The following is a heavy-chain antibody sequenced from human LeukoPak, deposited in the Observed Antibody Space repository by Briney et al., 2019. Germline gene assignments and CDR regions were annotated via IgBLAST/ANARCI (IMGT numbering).Heavy chain of an antibody. Sequence: TGGSLRLSCAASGFTFSSYAMSWVRQAPGKGLEWVSAISGSGGSTYYADSVKGRFTISRDNSKNTLYLQMNSLRAEDTAVYYCARGSHYCDSSGYYGGSFDYWGQGTLVTVSS. CDR2: ISGSGGST. D-gene: IGHD3-22*01. V-gene: IGHV3-23*01. CDR1: GFTFSSYA. J-gene: IGHJ4*02. CDR3: ARGSHYCDSSGYYGGSFDY.